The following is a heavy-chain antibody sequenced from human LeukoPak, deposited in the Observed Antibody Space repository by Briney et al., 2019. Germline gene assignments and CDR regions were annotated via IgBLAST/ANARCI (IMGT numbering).Heavy chain of an antibody. D-gene: IGHD1-26*01. Sequence: GESLSLSCAVPGVTLSSYAMRWVRRAPGKGLEGVAVISYDGSHTYYTDSVKGRFTISRDNSRNTLYLQMSSLRAEYTAVYYCARVGIVGATYDAFDIWGQGTMVTVSS. J-gene: IGHJ3*02. CDR2: ISYDGSHT. CDR3: ARVGIVGATYDAFDI. CDR1: GVTLSSYA. V-gene: IGHV3-30-3*01.